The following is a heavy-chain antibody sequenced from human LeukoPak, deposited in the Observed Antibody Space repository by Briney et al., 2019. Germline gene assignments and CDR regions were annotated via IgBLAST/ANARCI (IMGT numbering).Heavy chain of an antibody. V-gene: IGHV3-21*01. J-gene: IGHJ4*02. D-gene: IGHD3-10*01. CDR3: ARDQYGSGSYSRLDY. CDR2: ISSSSTYI. CDR1: GFTFSTYT. Sequence: PGGSLRLSCAASGFTFSTYTMNWVRQAPGKGLEWVSSISSSSTYIYSADSVKGRFTISRDNAKNSLYLQMNSLRAEDTAVYYCARDQYGSGSYSRLDYWGQGTLVTVSS.